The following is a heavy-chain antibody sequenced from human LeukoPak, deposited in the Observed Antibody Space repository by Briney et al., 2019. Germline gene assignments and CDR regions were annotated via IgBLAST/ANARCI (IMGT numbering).Heavy chain of an antibody. CDR1: GGTFSSYG. D-gene: IGHD3-10*01. CDR2: IIPIFGIA. Sequence: SVKVSCKASGGTFSSYGISWVRQAPGQGLEWMGRIIPIFGIANYAQKFQGRVAITADKSTGTAYMELSSLTSEGTAVYYCARDQNSYGSGSYPDYWGQGTLVTVSS. V-gene: IGHV1-69*04. CDR3: ARDQNSYGSGSYPDY. J-gene: IGHJ4*02.